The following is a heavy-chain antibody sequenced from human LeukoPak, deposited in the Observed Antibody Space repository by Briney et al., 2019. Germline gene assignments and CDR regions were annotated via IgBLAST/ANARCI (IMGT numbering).Heavy chain of an antibody. D-gene: IGHD4-17*01. Sequence: GGSLRLSCAASGFTFSSYSVNWVRQAPGKGLEWVSSISSTSTYIYYADSVKGRFTISRDNAKKSVYLQMNSLRAEDTAVYYCPKADGDKPFDYWGQGTLVTVSS. CDR1: GFTFSSYS. V-gene: IGHV3-21*01. CDR3: PKADGDKPFDY. J-gene: IGHJ4*02. CDR2: ISSTSTYI.